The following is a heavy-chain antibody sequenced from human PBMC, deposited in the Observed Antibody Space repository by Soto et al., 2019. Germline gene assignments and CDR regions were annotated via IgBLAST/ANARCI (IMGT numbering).Heavy chain of an antibody. CDR3: AKDPRFTVTTH. J-gene: IGHJ4*02. D-gene: IGHD4-4*01. Sequence: GGSLRLSCAASGYTFSSYAMSWVRQAPGKGLEWVSAISGSGGSTYYADSGKGRFTISRDNSKNTLYLHMNSLRAEDTAVYYCAKDPRFTVTTHWGQGTLVTVSS. CDR2: ISGSGGST. V-gene: IGHV3-23*01. CDR1: GYTFSSYA.